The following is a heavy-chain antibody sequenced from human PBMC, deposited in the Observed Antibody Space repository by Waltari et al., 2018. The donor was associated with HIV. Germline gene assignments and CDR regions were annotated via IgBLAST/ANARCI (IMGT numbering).Heavy chain of an antibody. CDR2: IYHTGNT. J-gene: IGHJ5*02. CDR1: GDSISSAFY. D-gene: IGHD3-22*01. Sequence: QVQVQESGPGLVQPSETLSLTCTVSGDSISSAFYWGWIRQPPGKGLEWIGSIYHTGNTYYNPSLKSRGTISVDTSKNQFFLRLFSVTAADTAMYYCARSITMIEGVPNWFDPWGQGTLVTVSS. V-gene: IGHV4-38-2*02. CDR3: ARSITMIEGVPNWFDP.